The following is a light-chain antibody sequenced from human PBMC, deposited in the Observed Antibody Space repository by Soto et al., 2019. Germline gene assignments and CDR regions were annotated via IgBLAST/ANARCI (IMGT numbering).Light chain of an antibody. CDR2: HAT. V-gene: IGKV1-5*01. Sequence: DIQMTQSPSTLPASVGDRVTITPRSSQRISNWLAWYQQKPRTAPKALIHHATNLQSGVPSRFSGSGSGTEFTLTISSLQPDDFATYYCQQYNSYSFGQVAKVDVK. CDR3: QQYNSYS. CDR1: QRISNW. J-gene: IGKJ1*01.